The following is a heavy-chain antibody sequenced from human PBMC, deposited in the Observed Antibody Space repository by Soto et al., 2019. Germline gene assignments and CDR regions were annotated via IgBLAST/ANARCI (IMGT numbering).Heavy chain of an antibody. J-gene: IGHJ6*02. D-gene: IGHD2-15*01. Sequence: QVQLVESWGGVVQPGGSLRLSCTNSGFTFNTYGMHWVRQAPGKGLEWVAIIWYDGSKKYYADSVKGRFTISRDNSKNTLYLQMNSLRAEDTALYYCARADCTGAYCYSWPYNYGVDVCGQGTTVTVSS. CDR1: GFTFNTYG. V-gene: IGHV3-33*08. CDR3: ARADCTGAYCYSWPYNYGVDV. CDR2: IWYDGSKK.